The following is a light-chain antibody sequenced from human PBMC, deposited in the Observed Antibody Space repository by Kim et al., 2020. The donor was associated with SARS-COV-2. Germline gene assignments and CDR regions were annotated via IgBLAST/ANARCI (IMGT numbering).Light chain of an antibody. CDR2: GAS. Sequence: IVVTQSPGTLSLSPGERTTLSCRASQSVRNNFLAWYQQKPGQAPRLLIYGASNRAAGIPDRFSGSGSATDFTLTIDRVGPEDFAVYYCQQYGSSPGAFGQGTKLEIK. CDR3: QQYGSSPGA. CDR1: QSVRNNF. V-gene: IGKV3-20*01. J-gene: IGKJ2*01.